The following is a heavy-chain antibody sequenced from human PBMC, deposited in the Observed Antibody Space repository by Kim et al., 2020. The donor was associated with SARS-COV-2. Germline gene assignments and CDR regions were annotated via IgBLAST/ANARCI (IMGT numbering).Heavy chain of an antibody. CDR1: GFTFTTYW. Sequence: GGSLRLSCAASGFTFTTYWMFWVRQAPGKGLEWVATIKPDGSETHYVDSVRGRFTISRDNTKNSAYLQMDSLRDEDTAVYYCAGGGGWVLDSWGQGTLVAVST. D-gene: IGHD6-19*01. CDR2: IKPDGSET. CDR3: AGGGGWVLDS. V-gene: IGHV3-7*05. J-gene: IGHJ4*02.